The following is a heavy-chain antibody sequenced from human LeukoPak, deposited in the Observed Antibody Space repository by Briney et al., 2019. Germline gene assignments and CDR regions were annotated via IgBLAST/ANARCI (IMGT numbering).Heavy chain of an antibody. CDR3: ARGGQQPYDF. V-gene: IGHV4-61*02. D-gene: IGHD6-13*01. J-gene: IGHJ4*02. CDR1: GGSISSGSYY. Sequence: PSQTLSLTCTVSGGSISSGSYYWSWIRQPAGKGLEWIGRIYTSGSTNYNPSLKSRVTISVDTSKNQFSLKLSSVTAADTAVYYCARGGQQPYDFWGQGSLVTVSS. CDR2: IYTSGST.